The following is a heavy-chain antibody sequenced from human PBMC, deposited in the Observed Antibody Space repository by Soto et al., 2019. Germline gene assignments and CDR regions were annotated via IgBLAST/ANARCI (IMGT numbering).Heavy chain of an antibody. Sequence: GGPRILSSAAAGFTFGSNCLVLVRQGPGKGLEWVAVVSIGGSTHYADSVRGRFTIPRDNSKNTLSLQMNSLTAEDTAVYFCAKRRGAGGHFDYWGQGALVT. V-gene: IGHV3-23*01. D-gene: IGHD2-15*01. CDR3: AKRRGAGGHFDY. CDR1: GFTFGSNC. J-gene: IGHJ4*02. CDR2: VSIGGST.